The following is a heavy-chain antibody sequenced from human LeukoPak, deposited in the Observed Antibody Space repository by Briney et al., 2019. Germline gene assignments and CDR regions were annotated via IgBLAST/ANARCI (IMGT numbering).Heavy chain of an antibody. V-gene: IGHV1-69*04. CDR1: GGTFSSYA. D-gene: IGHD5-24*01. Sequence: SVTVSCKASGGTFSSYAISWVRQAPGQGLEWMGRIIPIFGIANHAQKFQGRVTITADKSTSTAYMELSSLRSEDTAVYYCARDRSRDGYKYYFDYWGQGTLVTVSS. J-gene: IGHJ4*02. CDR3: ARDRSRDGYKYYFDY. CDR2: IIPIFGIA.